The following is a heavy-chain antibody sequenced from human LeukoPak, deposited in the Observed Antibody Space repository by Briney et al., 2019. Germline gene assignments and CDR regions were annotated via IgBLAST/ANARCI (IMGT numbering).Heavy chain of an antibody. Sequence: SETLSLTCTVSGGSISSYYWSWIRQPPGKGLEWIGYIYYSGSTNYNPSLKSRVTISVDTSKNQFSLKLSSVTAADTAVYYCARVWGFSLYYSMDVWGQGTTVTVSS. CDR2: IYYSGST. CDR3: ARVWGFSLYYSMDV. J-gene: IGHJ6*02. CDR1: GGSISSYY. D-gene: IGHD3-16*01. V-gene: IGHV4-59*01.